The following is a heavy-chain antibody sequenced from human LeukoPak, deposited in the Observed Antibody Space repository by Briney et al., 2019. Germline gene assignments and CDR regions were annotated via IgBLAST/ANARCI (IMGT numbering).Heavy chain of an antibody. CDR1: GFTFSSYS. CDR3: APGQQLVGGGLDY. Sequence: EGSLRLSCAASGFTFSSYSMNWVRQAPGKGLEWVSSISSSSSYIYYADSVKGRFTISRDNAKNSLYLQMNSLRAEDTAVYYCAPGQQLVGGGLDYWGQGTLVTVSS. V-gene: IGHV3-21*01. CDR2: ISSSSSYI. J-gene: IGHJ4*02. D-gene: IGHD6-13*01.